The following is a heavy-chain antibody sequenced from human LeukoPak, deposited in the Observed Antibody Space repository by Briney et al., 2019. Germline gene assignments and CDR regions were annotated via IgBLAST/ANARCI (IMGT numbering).Heavy chain of an antibody. D-gene: IGHD3-22*01. CDR3: AGEGHYYDSSGYYYGGEDY. J-gene: IGHJ4*02. V-gene: IGHV4-4*07. CDR1: GGSISSYY. Sequence: SETLSLTCTVSGGSISSYYWSWIRQPAGKGLEWIGRIYTRGSTNYNPSLKSRVTMSVDTSKNQFSLKLSSVSAADTAVYYCAGEGHYYDSSGYYYGGEDYWGQGTLVTVSS. CDR2: IYTRGST.